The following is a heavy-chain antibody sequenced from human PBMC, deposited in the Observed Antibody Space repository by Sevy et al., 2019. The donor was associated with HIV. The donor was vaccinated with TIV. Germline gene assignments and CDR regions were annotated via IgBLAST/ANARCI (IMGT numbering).Heavy chain of an antibody. J-gene: IGHJ4*02. V-gene: IGHV5-51*01. Sequence: GESLKISCKGSGYSFTSYWIGWVRQIPGKGLEWMGIIYPGDSDTRYSPSFQGQVTISADKSISTAYLQWSSLKASDTAMYYCARSGLQPLVGAAYYFDYWGQGTLVTVSS. CDR3: ARSGLQPLVGAAYYFDY. CDR2: IYPGDSDT. D-gene: IGHD1-26*01. CDR1: GYSFTSYW.